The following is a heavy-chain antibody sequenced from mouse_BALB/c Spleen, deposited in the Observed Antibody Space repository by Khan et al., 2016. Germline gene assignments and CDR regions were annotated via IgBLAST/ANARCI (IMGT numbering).Heavy chain of an antibody. Sequence: QCQLVQSGPELKKPGETVKISCKASGYTFTNYGMNWVKQAPGKGLKWMGWINTYTGEPTYADDFKGRFAFSLETSASTAYLQINNLKNEDTATYFCARGRGPYWGQGTTLTVSS. CDR2: INTYTGEP. J-gene: IGHJ2*01. CDR1: GYTFTNYG. V-gene: IGHV9-3-1*01. CDR3: ARGRGPY.